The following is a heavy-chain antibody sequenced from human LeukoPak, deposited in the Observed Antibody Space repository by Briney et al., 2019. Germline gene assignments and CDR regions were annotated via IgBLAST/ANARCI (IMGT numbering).Heavy chain of an antibody. V-gene: IGHV3-30-3*02. D-gene: IGHD5-18*01. CDR3: VRVDTAMKS. CDR1: GFTFSSYA. Sequence: PGGSLRLSCAASGFTFSSYAMHWVRQAPGKGLEWVAVISYDGSNKYYADSVKGRFTISRDNSKNTLYLQMNSLRAEDTAVYYCVRVDTAMKSWGQGTLVTVSS. CDR2: ISYDGSNK. J-gene: IGHJ4*02.